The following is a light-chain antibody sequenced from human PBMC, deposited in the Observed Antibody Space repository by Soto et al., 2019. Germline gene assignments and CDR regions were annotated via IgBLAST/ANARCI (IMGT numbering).Light chain of an antibody. J-gene: IGLJ1*01. CDR1: SSNIGAGYD. Sequence: QSVLTQPPSVSGAPGQRVIISCTGSSSNIGAGYDVHWYQHLPGTAPKVIIYGNRNRPSGVPDRFSGSKSGTSASLAITGVQAEDEADYYCSSYTSSSTYVFGTGTKLTVL. V-gene: IGLV1-40*01. CDR3: SSYTSSSTYV. CDR2: GNR.